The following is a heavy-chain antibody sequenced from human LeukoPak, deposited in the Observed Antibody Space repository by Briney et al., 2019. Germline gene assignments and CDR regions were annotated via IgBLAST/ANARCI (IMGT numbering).Heavy chain of an antibody. CDR2: TYYRSKWYN. V-gene: IGHV6-1*01. D-gene: IGHD3-10*01. Sequence: SQTLSLTCAISGDSVSSNSAAWDWIRQSPSRGLEWLGRTYYRSKWYNDYAVSVKSRITINPDTPKNQFSLQLNSVTPEDTAVYYCARDHGGAMVRGVMGNWFDPWGQGTLVTVSS. CDR3: ARDHGGAMVRGVMGNWFDP. J-gene: IGHJ5*02. CDR1: GDSVSSNSAA.